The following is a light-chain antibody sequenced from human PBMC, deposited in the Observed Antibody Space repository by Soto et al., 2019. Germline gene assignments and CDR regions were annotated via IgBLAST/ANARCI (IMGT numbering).Light chain of an antibody. J-gene: IGKJ4*01. CDR1: QSVSSN. Sequence: EIVMTQSPATLSVSPGERPTLSCRASQSVSSNLAWYQQKPGQPPRLLIYGASTRATGIPDRFSGSGSGTEVTLTISSLQSEDFAVYYCQQYNNWPLTFGGGTKVEIK. CDR3: QQYNNWPLT. V-gene: IGKV3-15*01. CDR2: GAS.